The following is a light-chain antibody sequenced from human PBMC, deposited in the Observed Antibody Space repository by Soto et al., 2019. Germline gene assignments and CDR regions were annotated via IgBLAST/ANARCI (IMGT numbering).Light chain of an antibody. V-gene: IGKV3-15*01. CDR1: QSVIGN. J-gene: IGKJ1*01. CDR2: GAS. Sequence: EIVFTQSPATLSLSPGERPTLSCRASQSVIGNLAWYQQRPGHAPRLLIYGASTRATGIPARFSGSGSGTEFTLTISSLQSEDFAVYYCQQYNNSPTFGQGTKVDIK. CDR3: QQYNNSPT.